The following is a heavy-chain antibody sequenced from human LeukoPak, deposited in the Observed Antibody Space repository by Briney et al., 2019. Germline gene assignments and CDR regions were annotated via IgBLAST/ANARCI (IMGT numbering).Heavy chain of an antibody. J-gene: IGHJ4*02. CDR1: GGTFSSYA. CDR3: ARGYCSSTSCSVFDY. CDR2: IIPIFGIA. D-gene: IGHD2-2*01. V-gene: IGHV1-69*01. Sequence: SVKVSCKASGGTFSSYAISWVRQAPGQGLEGMGGIIPIFGIANYAQKFQGRVTITADESTSTAYMELSSLRSEDTAVYYCARGYCSSTSCSVFDYWGQGSLVTVSS.